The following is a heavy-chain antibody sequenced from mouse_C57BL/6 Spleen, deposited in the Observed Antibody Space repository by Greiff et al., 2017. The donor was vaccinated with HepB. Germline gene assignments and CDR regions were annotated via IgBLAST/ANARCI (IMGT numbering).Heavy chain of an antibody. CDR3: ARSGIYYYGSSYGFDY. D-gene: IGHD1-1*01. CDR2: INPSNGGT. J-gene: IGHJ2*01. V-gene: IGHV1-53*01. Sequence: QVQLQQPGTELVKPGASVKLSCTASGYTFTSYWMHWVKQRPGQGLEWIGNINPSNGGTNYNEKFKNKATLTVDKSSSTAYMQLSSLTSEDSAVYYCARSGIYYYGSSYGFDYWGQGTTLTVSS. CDR1: GYTFTSYW.